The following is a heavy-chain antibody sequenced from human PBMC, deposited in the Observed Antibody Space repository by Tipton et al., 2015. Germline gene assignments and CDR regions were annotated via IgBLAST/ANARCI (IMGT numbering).Heavy chain of an antibody. Sequence: QLVQSGAEVKKPGSSVKVSCKTSGGIFSSYGIAWVRQAPGQGLEWMGTLIPMLGKPNYAQNFQGRVSIIADDSTKTIYMELSSLRSEDTATYYCARNLKNWSYDLGGMDVWGQGTTVTISS. V-gene: IGHV1-69*18. CDR2: LIPMLGKP. CDR3: ARNLKNWSYDLGGMDV. CDR1: GGIFSSYG. D-gene: IGHD1-7*01. J-gene: IGHJ6*02.